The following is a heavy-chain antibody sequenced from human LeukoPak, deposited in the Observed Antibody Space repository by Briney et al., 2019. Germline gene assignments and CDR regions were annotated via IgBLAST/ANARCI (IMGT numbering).Heavy chain of an antibody. CDR1: GGSISSGGYS. Sequence: SETLSLTCAVSGGSISSGGYSWSWIRQPPGKGLEWIGYIYHSGSTYYNPSLKSRVTISVDRSKNQFSLKLSSVTAADTAVYYCARGRVKSSGWYVYWGQGTLVTVSS. D-gene: IGHD6-19*01. CDR3: ARGRVKSSGWYVY. V-gene: IGHV4-30-2*01. J-gene: IGHJ4*02. CDR2: IYHSGST.